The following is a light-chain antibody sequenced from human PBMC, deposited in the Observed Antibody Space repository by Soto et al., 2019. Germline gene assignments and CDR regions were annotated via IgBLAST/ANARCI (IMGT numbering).Light chain of an antibody. V-gene: IGKV3-11*01. Sequence: EVVLTQSPATLSLSPGERATLSCRASQSVSTYFAWYQQSPGQAPRLLIYDASTRATGIPARFSGSGSGTDFTLTISSLEPEDFAVYYCQQHSTWPWTFGQGTKVEIK. CDR2: DAS. CDR3: QQHSTWPWT. J-gene: IGKJ1*01. CDR1: QSVSTY.